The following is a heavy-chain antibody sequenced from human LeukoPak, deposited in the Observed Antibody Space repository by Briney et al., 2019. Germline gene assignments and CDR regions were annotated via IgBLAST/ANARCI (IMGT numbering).Heavy chain of an antibody. CDR2: INPSGGST. V-gene: IGHV1-46*01. CDR3: ARDSEGSDAFDI. D-gene: IGHD3-10*01. Sequence: ASVKVSCKTSGYTFTDYYLHWLRQAPGQGLEWMGIINPSGGSTSYAQKFQGRVTMTRDTSTSTVYMELSSLRSEDTAVYYCARDSEGSDAFDIWGQGTMVTVSS. CDR1: GYTFTDYY. J-gene: IGHJ3*02.